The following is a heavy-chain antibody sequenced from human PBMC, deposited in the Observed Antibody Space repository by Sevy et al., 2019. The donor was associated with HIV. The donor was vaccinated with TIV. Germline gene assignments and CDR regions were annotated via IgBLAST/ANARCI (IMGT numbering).Heavy chain of an antibody. D-gene: IGHD3-22*01. V-gene: IGHV3-30-3*01. CDR2: ISYDGTNK. CDR3: ARDRGYYDSSGFYSRYYFDY. Sequence: GGSLRLSCAASGFTFSYYAMHWVRQAPGKGLEWVAVISYDGTNKQYAEFVKGRFTISRDNSKNTLYLQMNSLRAEDTAVYYCARDRGYYDSSGFYSRYYFDYWGQGTLVTVSS. J-gene: IGHJ4*02. CDR1: GFTFSYYA.